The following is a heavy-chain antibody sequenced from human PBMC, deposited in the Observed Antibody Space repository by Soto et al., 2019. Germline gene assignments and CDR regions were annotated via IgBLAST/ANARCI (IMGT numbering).Heavy chain of an antibody. J-gene: IGHJ2*01. V-gene: IGHV1-3*01. Sequence: ASVKVSCKASGYTFTSYAMNWVRQAPGQRLEWMRWINPGNGNTKNSQKFQGRVTITRDTFASTAYMELSSLRSEDTAVYYCARGASSVTTFYFDLWGRGTLVTVSS. CDR1: GYTFTSYA. CDR3: ARGASSVTTFYFDL. D-gene: IGHD4-17*01. CDR2: INPGNGNT.